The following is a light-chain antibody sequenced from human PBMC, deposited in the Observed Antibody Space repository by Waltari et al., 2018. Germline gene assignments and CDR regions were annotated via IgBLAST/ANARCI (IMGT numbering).Light chain of an antibody. V-gene: IGKV3-15*01. CDR3: QHYNTWPWT. Sequence: EIMMTQSPVTLSASPGERVTLSCRASQSVRRKLAWYQQKPGQTPRLLIYDASTRATGFPARFSGSGSGTEFTLIISSLQSEDSAVYYCQHYNTWPWTFGQGTKVEIK. CDR1: QSVRRK. J-gene: IGKJ1*01. CDR2: DAS.